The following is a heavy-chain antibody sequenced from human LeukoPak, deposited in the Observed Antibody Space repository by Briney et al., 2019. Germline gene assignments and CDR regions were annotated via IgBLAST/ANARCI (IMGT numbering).Heavy chain of an antibody. J-gene: IGHJ3*02. D-gene: IGHD3-10*01. V-gene: IGHV3-23*01. CDR2: ISGSGYNS. Sequence: GGSLRLSCAASGFTFSSYAMTWVRQAPGKGLEWVSAISGSGYNSYYADSVKGRFTISRDNSKNTLYLQMNSLRAEDTALYYCAKDHDYYASGPIWGQGTIVTVSS. CDR1: GFTFSSYA. CDR3: AKDHDYYASGPI.